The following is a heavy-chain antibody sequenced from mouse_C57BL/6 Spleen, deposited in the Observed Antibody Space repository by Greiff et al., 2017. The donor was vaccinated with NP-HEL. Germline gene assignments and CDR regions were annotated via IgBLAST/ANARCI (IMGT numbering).Heavy chain of an antibody. CDR2: ISSGSSTI. CDR3: ARHDYDGAMDY. Sequence: EVKVVESGGGLVKPGGSLKLSCAASGFTFSDYGMHWVRQAPEKGLEWVAYISSGSSTIYYADTVKGRFTISRDNAKNTLFLQMTSLRSEDTAMYYCARHDYDGAMDYWGQGTSVTVSS. D-gene: IGHD2-4*01. V-gene: IGHV5-17*01. J-gene: IGHJ4*01. CDR1: GFTFSDYG.